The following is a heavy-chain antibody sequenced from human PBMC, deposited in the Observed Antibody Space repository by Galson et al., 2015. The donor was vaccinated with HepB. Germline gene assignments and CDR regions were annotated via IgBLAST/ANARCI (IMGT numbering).Heavy chain of an antibody. Sequence: SLKVSCKASGGTFSSYAISWVRQAPGQGLEWMGGIIPIFGTANYAQKFQGRVTITADESTSTAYMELSSLRSEDTAVYYCARAGNGFEYFQHWGQGTLVTVSS. CDR3: ARAGNGFEYFQH. D-gene: IGHD4-23*01. CDR1: GGTFSSYA. V-gene: IGHV1-69*13. CDR2: IIPIFGTA. J-gene: IGHJ1*01.